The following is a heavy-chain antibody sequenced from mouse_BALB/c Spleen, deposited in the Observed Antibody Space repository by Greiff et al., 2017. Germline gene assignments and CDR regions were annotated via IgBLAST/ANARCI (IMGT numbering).Heavy chain of an antibody. CDR1: GYSITSDYA. V-gene: IGHV3-2*02. D-gene: IGHD1-1*02. CDR3: ASYYDSYAMDY. J-gene: IGHJ4*01. CDR2: ISYSGST. Sequence: DVKLQESGPGLVKPSQSLSLTCTVTGYSITSDYAWNWIRQFPGNKLEWMGYISYSGSTSYNPSLKSRISITRDTSKNQFFLQLNSVTTEDTATYYCASYYDSYAMDYWGQGTSVTVSS.